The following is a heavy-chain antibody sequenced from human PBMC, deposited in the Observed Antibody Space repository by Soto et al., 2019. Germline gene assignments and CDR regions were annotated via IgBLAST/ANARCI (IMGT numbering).Heavy chain of an antibody. Sequence: GASVKVSCKASGYTFTSYGISWVRQAPGQGLEWMGWISAYNGNTNYAQKLQGRVTMTTDTSTSTAYMELRSLRSDDTAVYYCARDLDDSSGYYSPSFDYWGQGTLVTVSS. CDR3: ARDLDDSSGYYSPSFDY. CDR2: ISAYNGNT. D-gene: IGHD3-22*01. V-gene: IGHV1-18*04. CDR1: GYTFTSYG. J-gene: IGHJ4*02.